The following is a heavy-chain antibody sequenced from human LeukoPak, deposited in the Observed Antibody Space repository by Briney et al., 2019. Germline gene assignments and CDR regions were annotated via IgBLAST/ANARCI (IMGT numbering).Heavy chain of an antibody. V-gene: IGHV3-9*03. CDR3: AKGTTYYYDSSGYPPYDY. CDR2: ISWNRGGI. Sequence: GGSLRLSCAASGFTFAEYAMHWVRHAPGRGLEWVSDISWNRGGICYADSVKGRFTISRDNAKNSLYLQMNSLRADDMALYYCAKGTTYYYDSSGYPPYDYWGQGTLVTVSS. CDR1: GFTFAEYA. J-gene: IGHJ4*02. D-gene: IGHD3-22*01.